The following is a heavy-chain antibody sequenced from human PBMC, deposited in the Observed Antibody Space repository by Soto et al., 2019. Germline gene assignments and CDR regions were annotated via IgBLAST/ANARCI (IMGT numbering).Heavy chain of an antibody. Sequence: QITLKESGPTLVKPTQTLTLTCTFSGFSLSTSGVGVGWIRQPPGEALEWLAIIFWDDDERYNPSLMTRLTITKDTSKNQVVLTMTNMDPADTATYYCVNRTYCSGGSCYDYWGQGTLVTVSS. D-gene: IGHD2-15*01. CDR1: GFSLSTSGVG. CDR3: VNRTYCSGGSCYDY. CDR2: IFWDDDE. J-gene: IGHJ4*02. V-gene: IGHV2-5*02.